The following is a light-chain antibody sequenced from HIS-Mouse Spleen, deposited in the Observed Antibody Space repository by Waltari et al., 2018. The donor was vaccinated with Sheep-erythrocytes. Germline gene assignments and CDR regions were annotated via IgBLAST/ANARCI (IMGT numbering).Light chain of an antibody. J-gene: IGLJ2*01. CDR3: QVWKV. V-gene: IGLV3-21*03. CDR2: DDS. Sequence: SYVLTQPPSVSVAPGKTARITCGGNNIGSKSVHGYQQKPGQAPVLVVYDDSYRPSGIPERFAGSNSGNTATLTISRVEAGDEADYYCQVWKVFGGGTKLTVL. CDR1: NIGSKS.